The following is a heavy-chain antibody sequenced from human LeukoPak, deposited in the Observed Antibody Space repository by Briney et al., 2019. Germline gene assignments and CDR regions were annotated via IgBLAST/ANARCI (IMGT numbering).Heavy chain of an antibody. CDR3: AHSLLWFGDLVGFDY. CDR2: IYWDDDK. Sequence: TLSLTCTVSGGSISNYYWGWIRQPPGKGLEWLALIYWDDDKRYSPSLKSRLTITKDTSKNQVVLTMTNMDPVDTATYYCAHSLLWFGDLVGFDYWGQGTLVTVSS. D-gene: IGHD3-10*01. CDR1: GGSISNYYWG. V-gene: IGHV2-5*02. J-gene: IGHJ4*02.